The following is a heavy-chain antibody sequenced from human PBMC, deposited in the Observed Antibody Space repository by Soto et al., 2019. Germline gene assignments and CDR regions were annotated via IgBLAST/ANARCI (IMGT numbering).Heavy chain of an antibody. D-gene: IGHD2-21*01. CDR2: VSGSGTDT. V-gene: IGHV3-23*01. CDR1: GFTFSSHA. Sequence: GGSLRLSCAASGFTFSSHAMSWVRQAPGKGLEWVSGVSGSGTDTYYADSVKGRFTISRDNSKNTLYLQMNSLKAEDTAVYYCAKSPSWYPFVDWGQGTLVTVSS. CDR3: AKSPSWYPFVD. J-gene: IGHJ4*02.